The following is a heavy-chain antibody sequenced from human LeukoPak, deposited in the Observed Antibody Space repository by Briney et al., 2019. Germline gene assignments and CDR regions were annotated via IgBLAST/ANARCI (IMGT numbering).Heavy chain of an antibody. D-gene: IGHD4-17*01. CDR3: AKLLNDYGDYYFDS. J-gene: IGHJ4*02. V-gene: IGHV3-23*01. Sequence: GGSLRLSCAASGFTFSSYAMSWVRQAPGKGLEWVSAISGSGGNTYYADSVKGRFTISRDNSKNTLYLQMNSLRADDTAAYYCAKLLNDYGDYYFDSWGQGTLVTVSS. CDR2: ISGSGGNT. CDR1: GFTFSSYA.